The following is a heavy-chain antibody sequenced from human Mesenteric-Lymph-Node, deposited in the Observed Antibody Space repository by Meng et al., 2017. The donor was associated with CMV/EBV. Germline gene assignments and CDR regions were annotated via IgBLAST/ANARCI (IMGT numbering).Heavy chain of an antibody. CDR2: MNPNSGNT. V-gene: IGHV1-8*01. J-gene: IGHJ4*02. CDR1: GYTFTSYD. D-gene: IGHD3-10*01. Sequence: SGYTFTSYDINWVRQATGQGLEWMGWMNPNSGNTGYAQKFQGRVTMTRNTSISTAYMELSSLRSEDTAVYYCARGRLLWFGELVGYWGQGTLVTVSS. CDR3: ARGRLLWFGELVGY.